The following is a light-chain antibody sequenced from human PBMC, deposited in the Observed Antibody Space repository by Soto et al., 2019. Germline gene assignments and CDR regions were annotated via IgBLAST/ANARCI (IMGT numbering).Light chain of an antibody. CDR1: RTDVDGHDY. V-gene: IGLV2-14*03. Sequence: QSVLTQPASVSGSPGQSITISCTGTRTDVDGHDYVSWYQQHPGQAPKLIIFGVHNRPSGVSSRFSGSKSGDTASLTISGLQAEDDGDYYCGSYTASAPFYVFGTATKVTVL. CDR3: GSYTASAPFYV. J-gene: IGLJ1*01. CDR2: GVH.